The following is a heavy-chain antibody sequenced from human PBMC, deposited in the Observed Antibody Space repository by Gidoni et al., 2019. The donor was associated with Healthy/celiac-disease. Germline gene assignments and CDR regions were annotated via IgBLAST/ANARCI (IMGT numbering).Heavy chain of an antibody. V-gene: IGHV4-39*01. CDR2: IYYSGRT. D-gene: IGHD6-19*01. Sequence: QLQLQESGPGLVKPSETLSLTCTVSGGSISSSSYYWGWIRQPPGKGLEWIGSIYYSGRTYYNPSLKSRVTISVDTSKNQFSLKLSSVTAADTAVYYCARRGQWLAIDYWGQGTLVTVSS. J-gene: IGHJ4*02. CDR1: GGSISSSSYY. CDR3: ARRGQWLAIDY.